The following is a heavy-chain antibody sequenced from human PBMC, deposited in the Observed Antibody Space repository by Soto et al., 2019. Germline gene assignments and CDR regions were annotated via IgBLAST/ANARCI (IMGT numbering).Heavy chain of an antibody. CDR2: IWYDGSNK. J-gene: IGHJ6*02. V-gene: IGHV3-33*01. Sequence: PGGSLRLSCAASGFTFSSYGMHWVRQAPGKGLEWVAVIWYDGSNKYYADSVKGRFTISRDNSKNTLYLQMNSLRAEDTAVYYCARGYSTSYYYYYGMDVCGQGPTVTVYS. D-gene: IGHD6-6*01. CDR1: GFTFSSYG. CDR3: ARGYSTSYYYYYGMDV.